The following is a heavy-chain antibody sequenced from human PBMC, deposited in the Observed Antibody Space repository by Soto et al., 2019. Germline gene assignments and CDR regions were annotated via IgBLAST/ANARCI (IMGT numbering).Heavy chain of an antibody. J-gene: IGHJ5*02. D-gene: IGHD6-13*01. CDR2: INAGNGNT. CDR3: ARDFVDSSSWWTYNWFAP. CDR1: GYTFTSYA. V-gene: IGHV1-3*01. Sequence: GASVKVSCKASGYTFTSYAMHWVRQAPGQRLEWVGGINAGNGNTKYSQKFQGRVTITRDTSASTAYMELSSLRSEDTAVYYCARDFVDSSSWWTYNWFAPWGQGTLVTVSS.